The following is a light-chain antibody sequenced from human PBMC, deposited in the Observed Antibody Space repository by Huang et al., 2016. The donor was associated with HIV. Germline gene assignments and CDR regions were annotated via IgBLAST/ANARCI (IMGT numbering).Light chain of an antibody. J-gene: IGKJ2*01. CDR1: QGISSY. CDR2: AAS. Sequence: AIRMTQSPSSLSASTGDRVTITCRASQGISSYLAWYQQKPGKAPKLLIYAASTLQSGVPSRFSGSGFGTDFTLTISSLQSEDLGSYHCQQYYTYTHSFGQGTKLEI. CDR3: QQYYTYTHS. V-gene: IGKV1-8*01.